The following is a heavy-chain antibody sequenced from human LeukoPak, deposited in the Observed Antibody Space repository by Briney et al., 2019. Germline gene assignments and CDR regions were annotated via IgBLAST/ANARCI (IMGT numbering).Heavy chain of an antibody. CDR3: IWFGESNDY. D-gene: IGHD3-10*01. J-gene: IGHJ4*02. Sequence: GGSLRLSCVASGFTFSNAWMSWVRQAPGEGLEWVGRIISKTEGGTTDYAAPVKGRFTISRDDSKNTLYLQMNSLKTEYTAVYYWIWFGESNDYWGQGTLVTVSS. CDR1: GFTFSNAW. V-gene: IGHV3-15*01. CDR2: IISKTEGGTT.